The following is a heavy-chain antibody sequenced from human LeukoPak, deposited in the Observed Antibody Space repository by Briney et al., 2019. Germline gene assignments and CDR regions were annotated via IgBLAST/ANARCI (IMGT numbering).Heavy chain of an antibody. D-gene: IGHD3-22*01. J-gene: IGHJ4*02. CDR1: GFTFSSYS. CDR3: ASGASYYDSSGYHY. Sequence: SGGSLRLSCAASGFTFSSYSMNWVRQAPGKGLEWVSAISGSGGSTYYADSVKGRFTISRDNSKNTLYLQMNSLRAEDTAVYYCASGASYYDSSGYHYWGQGTLVTVSS. V-gene: IGHV3-23*01. CDR2: ISGSGGST.